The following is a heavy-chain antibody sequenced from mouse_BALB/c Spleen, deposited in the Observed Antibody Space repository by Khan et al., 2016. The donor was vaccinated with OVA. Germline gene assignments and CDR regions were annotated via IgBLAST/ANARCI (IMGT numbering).Heavy chain of an antibody. J-gene: IGHJ3*01. D-gene: IGHD2-14*01. CDR3: VRDGAYHRNDGWFDY. CDR2: INPSNGYT. CDR1: GYTFTSYT. Sequence: QVQLQQSGAELARPGASVKMSCKASGYTFTSYTIHWIKKRPGQGLEWIGYINPSNGYTNYNQKFKDKATLTTDESSTTAYLQLSSLTSDDSAVYNCVRDGAYHRNDGWFDYGGQGTLVTVSA. V-gene: IGHV1-4*01.